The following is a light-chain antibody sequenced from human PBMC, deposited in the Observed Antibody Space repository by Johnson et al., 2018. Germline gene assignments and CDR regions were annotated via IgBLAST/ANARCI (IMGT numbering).Light chain of an antibody. V-gene: IGLV1-51*02. CDR2: ENN. Sequence: QSVLTQPPSVSAAPGQKVTISCSGSSSNIGNNYVSWYQQLPGTAPKLLIYENNKRPSGISDRFSGSNSGTSATLAITGLQSGDDADYYCGTWDSSLSAGNVFGTGTKVTVL. CDR1: SSNIGNNY. J-gene: IGLJ1*01. CDR3: GTWDSSLSAGNV.